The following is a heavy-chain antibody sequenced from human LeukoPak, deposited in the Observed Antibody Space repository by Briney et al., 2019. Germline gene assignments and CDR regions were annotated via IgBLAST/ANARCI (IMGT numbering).Heavy chain of an antibody. Sequence: KPSETLSLTCTVSGGSIGSSTYYWGWIRQPPGKGLEWSGSIYYTGNTYYNPSLKSRVTIYVDTSQNQFSLKLSSVTAADTAVYYCARRVEDYYDSSGYYSDAFDIWGQGTMVTVSS. CDR1: GGSIGSSTYY. J-gene: IGHJ3*02. V-gene: IGHV4-39*01. D-gene: IGHD3-22*01. CDR3: ARRVEDYYDSSGYYSDAFDI. CDR2: IYYTGNT.